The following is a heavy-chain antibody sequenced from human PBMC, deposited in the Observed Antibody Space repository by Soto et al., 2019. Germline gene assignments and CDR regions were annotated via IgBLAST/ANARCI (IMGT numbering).Heavy chain of an antibody. J-gene: IGHJ6*02. CDR1: GYSFTSYW. CDR3: ARSGKLELRHYYYYGMDV. D-gene: IGHD1-7*01. V-gene: IGHV5-51*01. CDR2: IYPGDSDT. Sequence: GSSLKISCKGSGYSFTSYWIGWVRQMPGKGLEWMGIIYPGDSDTRYSPSFQGQVTISADKSISTAYLQWSSLKASDTAMYYCARSGKLELRHYYYYGMDVWGQGTTVTVYS.